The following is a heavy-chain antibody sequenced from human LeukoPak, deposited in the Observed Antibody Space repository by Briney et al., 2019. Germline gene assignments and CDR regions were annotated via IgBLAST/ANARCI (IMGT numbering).Heavy chain of an antibody. V-gene: IGHV1-2*02. Sequence: ASVTVSCKASGYTFTGYYMHWVRQAPGQGLEWMGWINPNSGGTNYAQKFQGRVTMTRDTSISTAYMELSRLRSDDTAVYYCAREGTADDILTGYYKRNNWFDPWGQGTLVTVSS. D-gene: IGHD3-9*01. CDR3: AREGTADDILTGYYKRNNWFDP. CDR2: INPNSGGT. CDR1: GYTFTGYY. J-gene: IGHJ5*02.